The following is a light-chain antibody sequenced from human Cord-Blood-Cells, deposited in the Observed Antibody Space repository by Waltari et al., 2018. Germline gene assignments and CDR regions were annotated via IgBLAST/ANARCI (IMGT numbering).Light chain of an antibody. V-gene: IGKV3-15*01. CDR3: QQYNNWPLT. CDR2: GAS. J-gene: IGKJ4*01. CDR1: QSVSSN. Sequence: EIVMTQSPATLSVSPGERATLSCRASQSVSSNLAWYQQKPGQAPRLLIYGASTRATGNPARFSGSGSGTEFTLTISSPQSEDFAVYYCQQYNNWPLTFGGGTKVEIK.